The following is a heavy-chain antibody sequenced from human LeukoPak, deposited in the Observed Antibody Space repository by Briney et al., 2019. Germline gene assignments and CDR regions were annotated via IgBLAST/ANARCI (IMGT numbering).Heavy chain of an antibody. CDR3: ARVLSGYYYDAFDF. Sequence: GGSLRLSCAASGFTFSSYEMNWVRQAPGKGLESVSYISSSGSTIYYADSVKGRFTISRDNAKNSLYLQMNSLRAEDTAVYYCARVLSGYYYDAFDFWGQGTMVTVSS. V-gene: IGHV3-48*03. CDR2: ISSSGSTI. D-gene: IGHD3-22*01. J-gene: IGHJ3*01. CDR1: GFTFSSYE.